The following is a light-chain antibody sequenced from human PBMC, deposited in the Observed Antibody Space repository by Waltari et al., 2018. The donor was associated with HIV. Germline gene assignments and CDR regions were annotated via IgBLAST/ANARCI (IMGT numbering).Light chain of an antibody. J-gene: IGLJ3*02. CDR2: RND. CDR3: AAWDNSLSAWV. CDR1: SSNIGSNY. Sequence: QSVLTQPPSASGTPGQRVSISCSGSSSNIGSNYVYWYQQLPGTAPKLLMYRNDERPSGVTARFSGSKSGTSASLALSGLRSEDEADYYCAAWDNSLSAWVFGGGTKLTVL. V-gene: IGLV1-47*01.